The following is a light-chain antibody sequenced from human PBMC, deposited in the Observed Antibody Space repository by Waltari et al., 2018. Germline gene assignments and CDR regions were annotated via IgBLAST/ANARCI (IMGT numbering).Light chain of an antibody. CDR3: QQLNNYPIT. CDR1: QGISSY. CDR2: GIS. V-gene: IGKV1-9*01. J-gene: IGKJ5*01. Sequence: IQLTQSPSSLSASVGDRVTITGRASQGISSYLAWYQQKVGKAPKLLIYGISTLQSGVPSRFRGSGSGTDFTLTISSLQPEDFAAYYCQQLNNYPITFGQGTRLEIK.